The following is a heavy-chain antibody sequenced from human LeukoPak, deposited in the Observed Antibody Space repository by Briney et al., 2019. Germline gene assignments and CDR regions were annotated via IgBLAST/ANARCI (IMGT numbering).Heavy chain of an antibody. J-gene: IGHJ4*02. CDR3: ARQVLYSGSYSLDY. D-gene: IGHD1-26*01. V-gene: IGHV3-33*01. Sequence: GGSLRLSCAASGFTFSSYGMHWVRQAPGKGLEWVAVIWYHGSNKYYADSVKDRFTISRDNSKNTLYLQMNSLRAEDTAVYYCARQVLYSGSYSLDYWGQGTLVTVSS. CDR1: GFTFSSYG. CDR2: IWYHGSNK.